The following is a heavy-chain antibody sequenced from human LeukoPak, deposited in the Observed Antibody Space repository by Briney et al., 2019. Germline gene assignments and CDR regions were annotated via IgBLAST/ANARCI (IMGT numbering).Heavy chain of an antibody. CDR1: GFTFTNAR. J-gene: IGHJ4*02. D-gene: IGHD4-11*01. Sequence: GGSLRLSCAASGFTFTNARMRWVRQAPGKGLEWVGCIKRQSDGGTTDYAAPVKGRFTISRDDSKNTLYLQMDSLKTEDTAVYYCTTDYPRDSTGYWGQGTLVTVSS. CDR2: IKRQSDGGTT. CDR3: TTDYPRDSTGY. V-gene: IGHV3-15*01.